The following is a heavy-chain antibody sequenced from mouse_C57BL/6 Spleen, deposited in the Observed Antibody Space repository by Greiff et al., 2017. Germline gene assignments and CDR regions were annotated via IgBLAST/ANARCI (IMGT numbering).Heavy chain of an antibody. CDR3: ARTGYYYGSSYLDD. CDR2: IHPNSGST. V-gene: IGHV1-64*01. Sequence: QVQLQQPGAELVKPGASVKLSCKASGYTFTSYWMPWVKQRPGQGLEWIGMIHPNSGSTNYNEKFKSKATLTVDKSSSTAYMQLSSVTYEDSAVYYGARTGYYYGSSYLDDWGQGTTLTVSS. D-gene: IGHD1-1*01. CDR1: GYTFTSYW. J-gene: IGHJ2*01.